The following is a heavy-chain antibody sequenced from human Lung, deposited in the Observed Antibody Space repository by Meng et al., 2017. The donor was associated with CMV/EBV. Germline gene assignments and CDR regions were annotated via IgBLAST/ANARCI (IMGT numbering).Heavy chain of an antibody. CDR3: AVMGSAWFGRSYVRN. CDR2: INWNGDTI. Sequence: GASLKFSCAASGFIFDNHGMTWVRQAPGKGLEWVSGINWNGDTIGYADSVKGRFTISRDNAKNSLYLQMNRLRAEDTALYYCAVMGSAWFGRSYVRNWGQGTXVTVSS. D-gene: IGHD6-19*01. V-gene: IGHV3-20*04. CDR1: GFIFDNHG. J-gene: IGHJ1*01.